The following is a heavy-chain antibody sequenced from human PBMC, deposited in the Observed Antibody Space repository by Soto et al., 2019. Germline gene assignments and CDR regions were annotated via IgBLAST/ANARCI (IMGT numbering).Heavy chain of an antibody. CDR1: GDSVSSNSVA. V-gene: IGHV6-1*01. J-gene: IGHJ3*02. CDR3: ARGRFNAFGI. Sequence: QVQLQQSGPGLVKPSQTLSLTCAISGDSVSSNSVAWNWIRQSPSRGLEWLGRTYYRSKWYNDYGVTVKGRITINPYTSKNQFSLQLNSVAPEDTAVYYCARGRFNAFGIWGQGTMVTVSS. CDR2: TYYRSKWYN. D-gene: IGHD3-3*01.